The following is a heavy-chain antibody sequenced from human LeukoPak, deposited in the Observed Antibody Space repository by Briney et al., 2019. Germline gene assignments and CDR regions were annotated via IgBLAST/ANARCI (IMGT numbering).Heavy chain of an antibody. CDR1: GFTFSSYG. Sequence: QPGRSLSLSCSASGFTFSSYGMDWDRQAPGKGLEWVVVISYDGSNKYYADSVKGRFTISRDNSKNTLYLQMNSLRAEDTAVYYCAKDGLNCYESSGYSAGDDYWGQGTLVTVSS. J-gene: IGHJ4*02. CDR2: ISYDGSNK. CDR3: AKDGLNCYESSGYSAGDDY. V-gene: IGHV3-30*18. D-gene: IGHD3-22*01.